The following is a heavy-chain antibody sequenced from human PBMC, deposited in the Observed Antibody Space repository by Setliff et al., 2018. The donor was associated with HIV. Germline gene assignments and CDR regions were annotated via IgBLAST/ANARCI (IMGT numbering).Heavy chain of an antibody. Sequence: LRLSCAASGFTFSSYAMSWVRQAPGKGLEWVSVLYSGGSTYYADSVKGRFTISRDNAANSLYLQMNSLRVEDTAIYFCARYFYASSSSAIDAWGQGMPVTVSS. V-gene: IGHV3-23*03. CDR3: ARYFYASSSSAIDA. CDR2: LYSGGST. D-gene: IGHD3-16*01. CDR1: GFTFSSYA. J-gene: IGHJ5*02.